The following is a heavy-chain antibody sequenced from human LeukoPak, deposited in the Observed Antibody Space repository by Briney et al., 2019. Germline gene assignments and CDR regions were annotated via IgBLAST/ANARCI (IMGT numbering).Heavy chain of an antibody. J-gene: IGHJ4*02. D-gene: IGHD6-13*01. Sequence: SETLSLTCAVSGGSFSGYYWSWIRQPPGKGLEWIGEINHSGSTNYYASLKSRVTISVDTSKNQFSLKLSSVTAADTGVYCCARGRGGIAAARDFDYWGQGTLVTVSS. V-gene: IGHV4-34*01. CDR3: ARGRGGIAAARDFDY. CDR2: INHSGST. CDR1: GGSFSGYY.